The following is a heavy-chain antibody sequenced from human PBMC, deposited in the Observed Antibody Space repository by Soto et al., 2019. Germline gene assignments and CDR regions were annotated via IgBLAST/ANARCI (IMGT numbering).Heavy chain of an antibody. V-gene: IGHV3-23*01. Sequence: EVQLLESGGGLVQPGGSLRLSCAASGFTFSSYAMRWVRQAPGKGLEWVSAISGSGGSTYYADSVKGRFTISRDNSRHTLYLQMNSLRAEDTAVYYCARRGPGTYFDYWGQGTLVTVSS. CDR2: ISGSGGST. CDR3: ARRGPGTYFDY. J-gene: IGHJ4*02. CDR1: GFTFSSYA. D-gene: IGHD6-13*01.